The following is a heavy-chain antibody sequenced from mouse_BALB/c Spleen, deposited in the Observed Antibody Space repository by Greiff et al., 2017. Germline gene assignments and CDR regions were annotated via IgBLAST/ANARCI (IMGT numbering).Heavy chain of an antibody. CDR3: ARNDYGSSYGY. CDR2: ISYSGST. Sequence: EVKVEESGPGLVKPSQSLSLTCTVTGYSITSDYAWNWIRQFPGNKLEWMGYISYSGSTSYNPSLKSRISITRDTSKNQFFLQLNSVTTEDTATYYCARNDYGSSYGYWGQGTTLTVSS. D-gene: IGHD1-1*01. CDR1: GYSITSDYA. J-gene: IGHJ2*01. V-gene: IGHV3-2*02.